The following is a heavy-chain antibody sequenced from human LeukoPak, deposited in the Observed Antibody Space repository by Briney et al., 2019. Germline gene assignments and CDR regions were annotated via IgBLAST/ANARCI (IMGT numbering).Heavy chain of an antibody. CDR1: GYSISSGYY. D-gene: IGHD4-11*01. J-gene: IGHJ4*02. CDR2: IYHSGST. V-gene: IGHV4-38-2*01. Sequence: SSETLSLTCAVSGYSISSGYYWGWIRQPPGKGLEWIGSIYHSGSTYYNPSLKSRVTISVDTSKNQFSLKLSSVTAADTAVYYCAGRMTTVNHYFDYWGQGTLVTVSS. CDR3: AGRMTTVNHYFDY.